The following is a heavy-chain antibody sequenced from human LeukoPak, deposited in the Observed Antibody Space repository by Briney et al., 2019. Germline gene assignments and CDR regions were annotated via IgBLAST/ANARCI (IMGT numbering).Heavy chain of an antibody. J-gene: IGHJ4*02. CDR3: ARSYYDYVWGSYRTYYFDY. V-gene: IGHV1-69*02. Sequence: ASVKVSCKASGGTFSSYTISWVRQAPGQGLEWMGRIIPILGIANYAQKFQGRVTITADKSTSTAYMELRSLRSDDTAVYYCARSYYDYVWGSYRTYYFDYWGQGTLVTVSS. CDR1: GGTFSSYT. CDR2: IIPILGIA. D-gene: IGHD3-16*02.